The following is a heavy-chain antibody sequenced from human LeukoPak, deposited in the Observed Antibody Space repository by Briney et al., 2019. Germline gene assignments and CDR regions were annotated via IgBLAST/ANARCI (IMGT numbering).Heavy chain of an antibody. CDR3: AREGTGYYGSGSYYNPLFDY. D-gene: IGHD3-10*01. V-gene: IGHV1-18*01. Sequence: ASVKVSCKASVDTFTLYGSSGVRQAPGQGVEWMGWIIAYNGNTNSAQKLQGRVTMTTDTSTSTAYMELRSLRSDDTAVYYCAREGTGYYGSGSYYNPLFDYWGQGTLVTVSS. J-gene: IGHJ4*02. CDR1: VDTFTLYG. CDR2: IIAYNGNT.